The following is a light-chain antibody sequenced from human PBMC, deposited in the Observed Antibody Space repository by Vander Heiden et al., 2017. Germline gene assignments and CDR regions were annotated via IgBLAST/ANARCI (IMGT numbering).Light chain of an antibody. V-gene: IGKV1-5*03. CDR1: QSISSW. CDR3: QQENSYPWT. CDR2: KAS. J-gene: IGKJ1*01. Sequence: DIHMTQSPSTLSASVGDRVTITCRASQSISSWLAWYQQKPGKAPKLLIYKASSLESGVPSRFSGSGSGTEFTLSISSLQPDDIATYYCQQENSYPWTFGQGTKVEIK.